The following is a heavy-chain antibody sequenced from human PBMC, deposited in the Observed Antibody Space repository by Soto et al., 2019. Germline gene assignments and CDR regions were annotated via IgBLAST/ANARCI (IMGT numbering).Heavy chain of an antibody. CDR2: ISGSGGTP. J-gene: IGHJ4*02. CDR3: AMGLAAAGPLDY. V-gene: IGHV3-23*01. Sequence: EVQLLGSGGGLVQPGVSLRLSCAASGFTFSSSAMSWVRQAPGKGLEWVALISGSGGTPYYADSVKARFTISRDNSNNTLYLVLNSMRVEDTAVYYCAMGLAAAGPLDYWGQGTLVTVSS. CDR1: GFTFSSSA. D-gene: IGHD6-13*01.